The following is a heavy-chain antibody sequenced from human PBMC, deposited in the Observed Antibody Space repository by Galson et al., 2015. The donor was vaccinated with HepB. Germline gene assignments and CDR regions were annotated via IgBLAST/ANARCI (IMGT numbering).Heavy chain of an antibody. CDR2: VSNDGGTP. V-gene: IGHV3-23*01. CDR3: LMGYYFDY. Sequence: SLRLSCAASGFTFSGYAMSWVRQAPGTGLEWVSTVSNDGGTPYYADFVKGRFTISRDNSKNTLYLQMNSLRAEDTAVYYCLMGYYFDYWGQGTLVTVSS. J-gene: IGHJ4*02. D-gene: IGHD1-26*01. CDR1: GFTFSGYA.